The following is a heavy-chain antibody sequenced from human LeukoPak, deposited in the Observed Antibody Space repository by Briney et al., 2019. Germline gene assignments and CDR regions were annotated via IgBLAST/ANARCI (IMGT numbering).Heavy chain of an antibody. CDR1: GGSISSYY. CDR2: IYYTGTT. V-gene: IGHV4-59*08. CDR3: VRHTTYGGNTGFEY. D-gene: IGHD4-17*01. Sequence: SETLSLTCTVSGGSISSYYWSWIRQPPGNGLEWVGFIYYTGTTNYNPSLKSRVTMSVDTTKNQFSLKLTSVTAADTAVYYCVRHTTYGGNTGFEYWGQGTLVTVAS. J-gene: IGHJ4*02.